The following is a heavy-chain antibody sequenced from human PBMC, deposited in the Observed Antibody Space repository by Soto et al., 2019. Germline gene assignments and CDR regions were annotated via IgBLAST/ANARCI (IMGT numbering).Heavy chain of an antibody. J-gene: IGHJ6*02. V-gene: IGHV1-3*01. CDR3: ARDRFITIFGVVLNKYYYYGMDV. Sequence: WIRQHPGKGLEWMGWINAGNGNTKYSQKFQGRVTITRDTSASTAYMELSSLRSEDTAVYYCARDRFITIFGVVLNKYYYYGMDVWGQGTTVTVSS. CDR2: INAGNGNT. D-gene: IGHD3-3*01.